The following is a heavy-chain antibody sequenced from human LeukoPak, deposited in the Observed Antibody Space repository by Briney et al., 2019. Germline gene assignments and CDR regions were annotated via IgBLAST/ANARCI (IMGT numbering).Heavy chain of an antibody. V-gene: IGHV3-21*06. CDR1: GLTFSSFS. CDR3: ARLRRNSDKSGFYYYYDY. D-gene: IGHD3-22*01. CDR2: INTVASYI. Sequence: GGSLRLSCAASGLTFSSFSFNWVRQGPGKGLEWVSSINTVASYIYYADSVKGRFTIYRDNAKISMYLQMNSLRAEDTGVYYCARLRRNSDKSGFYYYYDYWGQGTLVTVSS. J-gene: IGHJ4*02.